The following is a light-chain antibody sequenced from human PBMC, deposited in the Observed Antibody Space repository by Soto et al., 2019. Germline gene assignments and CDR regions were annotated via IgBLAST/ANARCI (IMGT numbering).Light chain of an antibody. V-gene: IGLV2-8*01. J-gene: IGLJ1*01. Sequence: QSVLTQPPSASGSPGQSVAISCTGTTSDIGGYDYVSWYQQHPGKVPKLMIYEVNKRPSGVPDRFSGSKSGNTASLTVSGLQAEDEADYYCSSHGGNSPYVFGTGTKLTVL. CDR1: TSDIGGYDY. CDR3: SSHGGNSPYV. CDR2: EVN.